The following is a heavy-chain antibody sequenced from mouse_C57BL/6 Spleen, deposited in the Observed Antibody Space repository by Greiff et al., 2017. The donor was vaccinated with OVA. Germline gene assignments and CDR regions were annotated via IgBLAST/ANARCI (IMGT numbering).Heavy chain of an antibody. V-gene: IGHV1-52*01. J-gene: IGHJ3*01. CDR3: ARGYDGYGGFAY. D-gene: IGHD2-3*01. CDR2: IDPSDSET. CDR1: GYTFTSYW. Sequence: QVQLQQPGAELVRPGSSVKLSCKASGYTFTSYWMHWVKQRPIQGLEWIGNIDPSDSETHYNQKFKDKATLTVDKSSSTAYMQLSSLTSEDSAVYYCARGYDGYGGFAYWGQGTLVTVSA.